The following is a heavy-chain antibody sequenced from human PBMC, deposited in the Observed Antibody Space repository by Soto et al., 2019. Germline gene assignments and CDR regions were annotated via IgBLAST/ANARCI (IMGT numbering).Heavy chain of an antibody. V-gene: IGHV1-69*06. CDR3: ARGVYGSGNYYTGPSAFDI. Sequence: QVQLEQSGAEVKKPGSSVKVSCKASGGTLIDHGVAWLRQAPGQGLEWMGGTIPVFNTAKYAQKLQGRVTVTADKFTNMAYMELSSLRSEDTAFDFCARGVYGSGNYYTGPSAFDIWGQGTMVIVSS. J-gene: IGHJ3*02. CDR1: GGTLIDHG. D-gene: IGHD3-10*01. CDR2: TIPVFNTA.